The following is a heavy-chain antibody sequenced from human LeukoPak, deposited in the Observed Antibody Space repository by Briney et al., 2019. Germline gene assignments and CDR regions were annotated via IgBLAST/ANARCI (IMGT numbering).Heavy chain of an antibody. CDR1: GYTFTSYY. Sequence: ASVKVSCKASGYTFTSYYMHWVRQAPGQGLEWMGIINPSGGSTSYAQKFQGRVTMTRDMSTSTVYMELSSLRSEDTAVYYCARGGYYGSGKDFRFDPWGQGTLVTVSS. CDR2: INPSGGST. CDR3: ARGGYYGSGKDFRFDP. V-gene: IGHV1-46*01. J-gene: IGHJ5*02. D-gene: IGHD3-10*01.